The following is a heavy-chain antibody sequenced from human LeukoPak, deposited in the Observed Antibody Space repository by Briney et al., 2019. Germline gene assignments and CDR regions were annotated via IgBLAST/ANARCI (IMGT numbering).Heavy chain of an antibody. CDR2: IDSSGGYM. Sequence: GGSLRLSCEASGFTFNTYSMNWARQALGKGLEWVSSIDSSGGYMFYADSVKGRFIISRDNAKDSLYLQMNSLRAEDTAVYYCAREPYSYGFDYWGQGTLVTVSS. D-gene: IGHD5-18*01. V-gene: IGHV3-21*06. CDR1: GFTFNTYS. CDR3: AREPYSYGFDY. J-gene: IGHJ4*02.